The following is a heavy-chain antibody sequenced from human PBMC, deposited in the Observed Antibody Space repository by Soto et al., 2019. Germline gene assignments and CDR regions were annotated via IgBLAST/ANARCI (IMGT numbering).Heavy chain of an antibody. CDR3: ARMGVDDSSGSFDY. CDR1: GFSLTNGRMG. J-gene: IGHJ4*02. CDR2: FFSDAER. V-gene: IGHV2-26*01. D-gene: IGHD3-22*01. Sequence: GSGPTLVNPTETLTLTCSVSGFSLTNGRMGVSWIRQPPGKALEWLAHFFSDAERSYSTSLKSRLTISKDTSKSQVVLTMTNMDPVDTATYYCARMGVDDSSGSFDYWGQGTLVTVSS.